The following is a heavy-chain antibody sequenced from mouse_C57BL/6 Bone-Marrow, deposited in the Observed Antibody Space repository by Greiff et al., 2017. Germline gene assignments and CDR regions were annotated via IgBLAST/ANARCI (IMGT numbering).Heavy chain of an antibody. CDR2: IYPRSGNT. V-gene: IGHV1-81*01. D-gene: IGHD1-1*01. CDR1: GYTFTSYG. Sequence: QVQLQQSGAELARPGASVKLSCKASGYTFTSYGISWVKQRTGQGLEWIGEIYPRSGNTYYNEKFKGKATLTADKSSSTAYMELRSLTSEGSAVYFCARVPPLWPFDYWGQGTTLTVSS. J-gene: IGHJ2*01. CDR3: ARVPPLWPFDY.